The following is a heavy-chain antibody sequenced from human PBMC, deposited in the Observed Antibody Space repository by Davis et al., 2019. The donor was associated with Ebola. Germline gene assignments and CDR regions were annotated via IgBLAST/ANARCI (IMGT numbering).Heavy chain of an antibody. J-gene: IGHJ6*02. Sequence: GESLKISCVASGLTFSRYGMHWVRQTPGKGLEWVSRANSDGSTTGYGDSVKGRFTISRGNAKNTLYLQMNSLRAEDTAVYYCAREGWYQDSYGRLDYYGMDVWGQGTTVTVSS. D-gene: IGHD5-18*01. V-gene: IGHV3-74*01. CDR3: AREGWYQDSYGRLDYYGMDV. CDR1: GLTFSRYG. CDR2: ANSDGSTT.